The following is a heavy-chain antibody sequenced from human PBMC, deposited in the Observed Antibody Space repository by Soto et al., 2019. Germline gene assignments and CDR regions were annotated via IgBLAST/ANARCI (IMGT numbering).Heavy chain of an antibody. CDR1: GFTFSSYS. CDR2: ISSSSSYI. D-gene: IGHD2-2*01. Sequence: VGSLRLSCAASGFTFSSYSMNWVRQAPGKGLEWVSSISSSSSYIYYADSVKGRFTISRDNAKNSLYLQMNSLRAEDTAVYYCARVGGGYQLLHAFDIWGQGTMVTVS. V-gene: IGHV3-21*01. CDR3: ARVGGGYQLLHAFDI. J-gene: IGHJ3*02.